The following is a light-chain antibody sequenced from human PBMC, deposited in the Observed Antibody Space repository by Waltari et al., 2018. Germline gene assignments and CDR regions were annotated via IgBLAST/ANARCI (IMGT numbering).Light chain of an antibody. CDR2: RNN. Sequence: QAGLTQPPSVSKGLRQTATLTCTGNSNNVGNQGAAWLQQHQGHPPKLLSYRNNNRPSGISARFSASRSGNTASLTITGLQPEDEADYYCSAWDSSLSALVFGGGTKLTVL. J-gene: IGLJ3*02. CDR3: SAWDSSLSALV. V-gene: IGLV10-54*04. CDR1: SNNVGNQG.